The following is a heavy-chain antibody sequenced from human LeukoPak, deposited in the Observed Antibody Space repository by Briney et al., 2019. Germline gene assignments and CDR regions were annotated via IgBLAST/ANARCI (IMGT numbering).Heavy chain of an antibody. CDR3: ARGSGGGEIPRNFDY. D-gene: IGHD1-14*01. V-gene: IGHV1-2*04. CDR2: INPNSGGT. J-gene: IGHJ4*02. CDR1: GYTFTGYY. Sequence: ASVKVSCKVSGYTFTGYYLHWVRQAPGQGLEWMGWINPNSGGTNYAQKFQGWVTMTRDTSISTAYMELSRLRSDDTAVYYCARGSGGGEIPRNFDYGGKGTLVTVS.